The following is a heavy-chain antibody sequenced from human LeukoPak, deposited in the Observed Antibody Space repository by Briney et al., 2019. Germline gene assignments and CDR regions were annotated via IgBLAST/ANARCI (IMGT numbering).Heavy chain of an antibody. D-gene: IGHD5-12*01. V-gene: IGHV3-23*01. CDR1: GFTVSSNY. Sequence: GGSLRLSCAASGFTVSSNYMSWVRQAPGKGLEWVSGISGSGGSTYYADSVKGRFTISRDNSKNTLYLQTNSLRAEDTAVYYCAKDARYSGYGGLDYWGQGTLVTVSS. CDR2: ISGSGGST. CDR3: AKDARYSGYGGLDY. J-gene: IGHJ4*02.